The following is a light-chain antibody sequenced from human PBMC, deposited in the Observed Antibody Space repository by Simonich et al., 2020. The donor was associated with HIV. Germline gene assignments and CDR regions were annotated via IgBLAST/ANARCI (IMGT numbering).Light chain of an antibody. V-gene: IGKV3D-20*02. CDR3: QQRCNWPPALT. CDR1: QSVSSSY. CDR2: GAS. Sequence: EIVLTQSPGTLSLSPGERATLSCRASQSVSSSYLAWYQQKPCLAPRLLIYGASTRATGIPARFSGSESGTDFTLTISSLEPEDVAVYYCQQRCNWPPALTFGGGTKVKIK. J-gene: IGKJ4*01.